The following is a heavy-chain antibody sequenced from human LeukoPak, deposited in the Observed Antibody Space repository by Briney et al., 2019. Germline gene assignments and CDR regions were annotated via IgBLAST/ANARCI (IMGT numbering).Heavy chain of an antibody. J-gene: IGHJ5*02. CDR3: ARDSGLSYDP. V-gene: IGHV3-33*01. Sequence: VAVIWYDGSNKYYADSVKGRFTISRDNSKNTLYLQMNSLRAEDTAVYYCARDSGLSYDPXXXG. CDR2: IWYDGSNK. D-gene: IGHD6-25*01.